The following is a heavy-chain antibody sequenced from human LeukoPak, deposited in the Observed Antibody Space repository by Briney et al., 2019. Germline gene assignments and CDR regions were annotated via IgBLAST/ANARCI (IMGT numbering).Heavy chain of an antibody. Sequence: SETLSLTCTVSGGSISSDNNYWGWIRQPPGEGLEWIGSIYYSGSTYYNPSLKSRVTISVDTSKNQFSLKLSSVTAADTAVYYCAREASGFDYWGQGTLVTVSS. V-gene: IGHV4-39*07. D-gene: IGHD6-19*01. CDR3: AREASGFDY. J-gene: IGHJ4*02. CDR2: IYYSGST. CDR1: GGSISSDNNY.